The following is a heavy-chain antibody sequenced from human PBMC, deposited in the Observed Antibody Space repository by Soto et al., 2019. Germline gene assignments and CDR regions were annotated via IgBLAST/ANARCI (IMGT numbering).Heavy chain of an antibody. CDR3: VKNSGWFNT. CDR1: GFTLGTTD. Sequence: GGSLRHSCPASGFTLGTTDMSGVRQAPGEGLEWVSTIDGSGGITYYADSVKGRFTISRDNSRNPVYLQMNSLRGDDTALYYCVKNSGWFNTWGQGALVTVPS. D-gene: IGHD3-10*01. J-gene: IGHJ5*02. V-gene: IGHV3-23*01. CDR2: IDGSGGIT.